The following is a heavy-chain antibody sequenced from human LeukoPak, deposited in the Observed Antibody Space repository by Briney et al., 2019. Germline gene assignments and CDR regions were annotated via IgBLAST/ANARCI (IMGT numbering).Heavy chain of an antibody. CDR2: INHSGNT. Sequence: PSETLSLTCAVYGGSFSGYYWTWLRQPPGKGLEWIGEINHSGNTNYNPSLKSRVAMSVDTSKNQFSLKLSSVIAADTAMYYCARSKDGSGFAAYWGQGTQVTVSS. J-gene: IGHJ4*02. CDR3: ARSKDGSGFAAY. D-gene: IGHD3-22*01. V-gene: IGHV4-34*01. CDR1: GGSFSGYY.